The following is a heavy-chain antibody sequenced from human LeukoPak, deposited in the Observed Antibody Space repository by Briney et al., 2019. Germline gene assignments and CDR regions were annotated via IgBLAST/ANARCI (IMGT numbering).Heavy chain of an antibody. V-gene: IGHV3-23*01. J-gene: IGHJ3*02. CDR3: ARGVLERFWDGYNSYAFDI. CDR2: VSGNGGAT. Sequence: GGSLRLSCVASGFTFSTFAMTWVRQAPGKGLEWVSTVSGNGGATFYADSVKGRFTVSRDNAKNSLYLQMNSLRAEDTAVYYCARGVLERFWDGYNSYAFDIWGQGTMVTVSS. CDR1: GFTFSTFA. D-gene: IGHD5-24*01.